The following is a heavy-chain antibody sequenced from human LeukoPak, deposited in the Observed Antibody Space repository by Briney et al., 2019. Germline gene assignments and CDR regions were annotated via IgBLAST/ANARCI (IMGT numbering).Heavy chain of an antibody. CDR1: GGSFSGYY. J-gene: IGHJ4*02. CDR2: GHYTGGT. Sequence: SETLSLTCAVYGGSFSGYYWSWIRQPPGKGLEWIGTGHYTGGTYYSPSLKSRVTISVDTSKNQYSLKLSSVTAADTAVYYCARHGGTRVTLVEVYYFDYWGQGTLVTVSS. V-gene: IGHV4-34*01. D-gene: IGHD4-11*01. CDR3: ARHGGTRVTLVEVYYFDY.